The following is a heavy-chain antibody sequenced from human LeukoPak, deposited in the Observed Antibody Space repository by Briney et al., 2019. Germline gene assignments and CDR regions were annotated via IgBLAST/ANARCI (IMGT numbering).Heavy chain of an antibody. D-gene: IGHD2-15*01. V-gene: IGHV3-30*04. CDR2: ISYDGSNK. J-gene: IGHJ4*02. CDR1: GFTFSSYA. CDR3: ARVGGNSDY. Sequence: GGSLRLSCAASGFTFSSYAMHWVRQAPGKGLEWVAVISYDGSNKYYADSVKGRFTISRDNAKNSLYLQMNSLRAEDTAVYYCARVGGNSDYWGQGTLVTVSS.